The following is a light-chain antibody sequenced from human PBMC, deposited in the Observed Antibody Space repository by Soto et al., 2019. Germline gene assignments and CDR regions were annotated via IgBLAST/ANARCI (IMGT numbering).Light chain of an antibody. CDR2: GAS. J-gene: IGKJ1*01. Sequence: EIVMTQSPATLSVSPGERATLSCRASQSVNTNLAWYQQKPGQVPRLLIYGASTRATGIPARYSGSGSGTDFTLTISSLQSEDFAVYYCQQYNNWPRTFGQGTKVEIK. V-gene: IGKV3-15*01. CDR1: QSVNTN. CDR3: QQYNNWPRT.